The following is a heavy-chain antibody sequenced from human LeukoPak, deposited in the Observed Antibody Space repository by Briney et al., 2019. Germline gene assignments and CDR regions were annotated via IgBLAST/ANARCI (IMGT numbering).Heavy chain of an antibody. CDR1: AFTFRSYA. V-gene: IGHV3-23*01. D-gene: IGHD5-18*01. J-gene: IGHJ4*02. CDR2: VSGSGGST. CDR3: AKGAASRGYTYVAN. Sequence: PGGSLRLSCAASAFTFRSYAMIWVRQAPGKGLEWVSTVSGSGGSTYYADSVKGRFTISRDNSNNTLYLQMNSLRAEDTAVYYCAKGAASRGYTYVANWGQGTLVTVSS.